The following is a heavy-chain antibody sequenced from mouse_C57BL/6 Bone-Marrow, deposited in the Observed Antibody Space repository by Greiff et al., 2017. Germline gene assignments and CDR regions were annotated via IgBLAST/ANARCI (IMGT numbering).Heavy chain of an antibody. CDR1: GYTFTSYW. CDR2: IDPSDSYT. Sequence: QVQLQQPGAELVRPGTSVKLSCKASGYTFTSYWMHWVKQRPGQGLEWIGVIDPSDSYTNYNQKFKGKATLTVDTSSSTAYMQLSSLTSEDSAVYCCAGSVFDYWGQGTTLTVSS. V-gene: IGHV1-59*01. D-gene: IGHD1-1*01. J-gene: IGHJ2*01. CDR3: AGSVFDY.